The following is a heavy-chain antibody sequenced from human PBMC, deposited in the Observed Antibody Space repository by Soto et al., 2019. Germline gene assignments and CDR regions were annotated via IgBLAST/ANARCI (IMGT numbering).Heavy chain of an antibody. CDR3: ARSMITFGGEVAFDI. Sequence: GGSLRLSCAASGFTFSSYDMHWVRQATGKGLEWVSAIGTAGDTYYPGSVKGRFTISRENAKNSLYLQMNSLRAGDTAVYYCARSMITFGGEVAFDIWGQGTMVTVSS. J-gene: IGHJ3*02. V-gene: IGHV3-13*01. CDR2: IGTAGDT. CDR1: GFTFSSYD. D-gene: IGHD3-16*01.